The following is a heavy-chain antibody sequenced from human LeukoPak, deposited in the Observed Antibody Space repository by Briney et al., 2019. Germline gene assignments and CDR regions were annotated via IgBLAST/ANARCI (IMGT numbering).Heavy chain of an antibody. CDR3: ARGSYDILTGYGSLDY. Sequence: SAGSLRLSCAASGFTVSSNYMSWVRHAPGKGLEWVSVIYSGGSTYYADSVKGRFTTSRDNSKNTLYLQMKSLRAEDTAVYYCARGSYDILTGYGSLDYWGQGTLVTVSS. CDR2: IYSGGST. D-gene: IGHD3-9*01. CDR1: GFTVSSNY. V-gene: IGHV3-53*01. J-gene: IGHJ4*02.